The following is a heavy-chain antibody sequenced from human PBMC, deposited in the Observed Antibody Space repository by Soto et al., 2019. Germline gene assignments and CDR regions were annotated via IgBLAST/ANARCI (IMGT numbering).Heavy chain of an antibody. D-gene: IGHD6-6*01. CDR2: ISSNGVGT. V-gene: IGHV3-64*01. CDR1: GFTLSGYA. Sequence: EVQLAESGGGLAQPGGSLRLSCAASGFTLSGYAMDWVRQAPGKGLEYVSGISSNGVGTYYANSVKGRFTISRDNSKNTVYLQMGSVRQEDMAVYYCARRARPDFYYMDVWGKGTTVTVSS. CDR3: ARRARPDFYYMDV. J-gene: IGHJ6*03.